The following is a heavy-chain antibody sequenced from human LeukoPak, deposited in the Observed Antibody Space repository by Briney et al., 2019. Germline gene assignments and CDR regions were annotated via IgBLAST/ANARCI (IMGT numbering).Heavy chain of an antibody. Sequence: QTGGSLRLSCAASGLTVSSNYMSWVRQAPGKGLEWVSIIYSGGSTYYADSVKGRFTISRDHSKNTLFLQMNSLRAEDTAVYYCARDSYYYYYMDVWGKGTTVTVSS. V-gene: IGHV3-66*02. CDR2: IYSGGST. CDR3: ARDSYYYYYMDV. J-gene: IGHJ6*03. D-gene: IGHD3-22*01. CDR1: GLTVSSNY.